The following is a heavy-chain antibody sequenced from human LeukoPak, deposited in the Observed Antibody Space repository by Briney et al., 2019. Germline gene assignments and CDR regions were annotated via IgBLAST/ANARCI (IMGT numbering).Heavy chain of an antibody. D-gene: IGHD3-22*01. CDR2: IIPIFGTA. J-gene: IGHJ4*02. Sequence: SVKVSCTASGGTFISYAISWVRQAPGQGLEWMGGIIPIFGTANYAQKFQGRVTITADESTSTAYMELSSLRSEDTAVYYCARETYYYDSSGYYYFDYWGQGTLVTVSS. CDR1: GGTFISYA. CDR3: ARETYYYDSSGYYYFDY. V-gene: IGHV1-69*13.